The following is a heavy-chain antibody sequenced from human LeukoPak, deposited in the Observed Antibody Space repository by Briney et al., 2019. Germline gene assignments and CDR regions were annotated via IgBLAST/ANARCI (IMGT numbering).Heavy chain of an antibody. CDR3: ARHGRNYYDSSGYTFFDY. D-gene: IGHD3-22*01. V-gene: IGHV4-59*08. CDR2: IYYSGST. Sequence: NPSETLSLTCAVYGGSFSGYYWSWIRQPPGKGLEWIGYIYYSGSTNYNPSPKRRVTISVDTSKNQFSLKLSSVTAADTAVYYCARHGRNYYDSSGYTFFDYWGQGTLVTVSS. CDR1: GGSFSGYY. J-gene: IGHJ4*02.